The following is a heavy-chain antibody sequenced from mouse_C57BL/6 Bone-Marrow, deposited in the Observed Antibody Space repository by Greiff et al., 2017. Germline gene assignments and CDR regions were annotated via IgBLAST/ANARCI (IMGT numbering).Heavy chain of an antibody. CDR2: IDPSASST. CDR1: GYTFTSSW. V-gene: IGHV1-50*01. CDR3: AIDDGYYDY. J-gene: IGHJ2*01. Sequence: QVQLQQSGAELVKPGASVKLSCKASGYTFTSSWMQWVKQRPGQGLAWIGEIDPSASSTNYNQKFKGKATLTVDTSSSTADMQLSSLTSEDSAVYYCAIDDGYYDYWCQGTTLTVSS. D-gene: IGHD2-3*01.